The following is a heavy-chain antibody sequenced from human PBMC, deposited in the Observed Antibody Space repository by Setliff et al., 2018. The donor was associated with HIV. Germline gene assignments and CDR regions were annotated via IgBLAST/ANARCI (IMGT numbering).Heavy chain of an antibody. V-gene: IGHV4-38-2*01. J-gene: IGHJ4*02. D-gene: IGHD3-3*01. Sequence: SETLSLTCAASGYSINSGFSRAWIRQHPGQGPQWIGSIYQSGSIYYNPSLQSRVTISVDSSKNQFSLNLFSVTAADTAVYYCARTRRITIFRVGRGYYFDYWGQGSLVTVSS. CDR1: GYSINSGFS. CDR3: ARTRRITIFRVGRGYYFDY. CDR2: IYQSGSI.